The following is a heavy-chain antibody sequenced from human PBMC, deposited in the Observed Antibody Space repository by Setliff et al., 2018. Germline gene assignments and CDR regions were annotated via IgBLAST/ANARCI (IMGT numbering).Heavy chain of an antibody. CDR3: ARASVVHAIAVGY. V-gene: IGHV4-4*07. CDR2: IFGSGST. Sequence: TSETLSLTCTVSRGSINSHYWSWIRQPAGKGLEWIGRIFGSGSTNYNPSLKSRVTMSIDTSKNQFFLKVRSVTAADTAVYYCARASVVHAIAVGYWGQGTLVTVSS. D-gene: IGHD2-15*01. CDR1: RGSINSHY. J-gene: IGHJ4*02.